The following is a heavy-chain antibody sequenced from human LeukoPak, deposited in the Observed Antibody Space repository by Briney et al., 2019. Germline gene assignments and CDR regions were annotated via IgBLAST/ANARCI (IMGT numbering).Heavy chain of an antibody. Sequence: ASVKVSCKASGYTFTDYYMHWVRQAPGQGLEWMGWINPNSGGTNYAQKLQGRVTMTTDTSTSTAYMELRSLRSDDTAVYYCARDMITFGGVIVPATFDYWGQGTLVTVSS. V-gene: IGHV1-2*02. CDR1: GYTFTDYY. D-gene: IGHD3-16*02. CDR3: ARDMITFGGVIVPATFDY. J-gene: IGHJ4*02. CDR2: INPNSGGT.